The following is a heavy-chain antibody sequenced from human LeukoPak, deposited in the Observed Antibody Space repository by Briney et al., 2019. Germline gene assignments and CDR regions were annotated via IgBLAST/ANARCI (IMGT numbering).Heavy chain of an antibody. Sequence: GGSLRLSCVASGLTFSNYAMSRVRQAPGKRLEWVSAVTGRGGSTYYADSVKGRFTISRDNSRNTLFLQMNSLRAEDTAIYYCAKWGDFDILTGYYVSDFWGQGTLVTVSS. D-gene: IGHD3-9*01. CDR3: AKWGDFDILTGYYVSDF. J-gene: IGHJ4*02. CDR2: VTGRGGST. V-gene: IGHV3-23*01. CDR1: GLTFSNYA.